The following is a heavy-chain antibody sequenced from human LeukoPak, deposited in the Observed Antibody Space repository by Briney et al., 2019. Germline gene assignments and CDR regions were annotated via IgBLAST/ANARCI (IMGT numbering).Heavy chain of an antibody. CDR1: GGTFSSYA. Sequence: ASVKVFCKASGGTFSSYAISWVRQAPGQGLEWMGGIIPIFGTANYAQKFQGRVTITADKSTSTAYMELSSLRSEDTAVYYCARKGVAVADRYAFDIWGQGTMVTVSS. D-gene: IGHD6-19*01. J-gene: IGHJ3*02. CDR2: IIPIFGTA. V-gene: IGHV1-69*06. CDR3: ARKGVAVADRYAFDI.